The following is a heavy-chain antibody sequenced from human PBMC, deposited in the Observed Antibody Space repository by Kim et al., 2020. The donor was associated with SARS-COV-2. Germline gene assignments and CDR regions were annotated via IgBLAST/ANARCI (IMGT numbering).Heavy chain of an antibody. CDR3: ARGYSGCSDY. CDR1: GFTFASYS. D-gene: IGHD1-26*01. CDR2: ISSSSTYT. Sequence: GGSLRLSCAASGFTFASYSMNWVRQAPGRGLEWVSSISSSSTYTYYADSVKGRFTVSRENAKNSLYLQMSSLRAEDTAVYFCARGYSGCSDYWGQGTLVTVSS. J-gene: IGHJ4*02. V-gene: IGHV3-21*01.